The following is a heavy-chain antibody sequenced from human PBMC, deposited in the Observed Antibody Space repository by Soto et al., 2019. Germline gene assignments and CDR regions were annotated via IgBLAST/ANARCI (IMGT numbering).Heavy chain of an antibody. CDR2: ISAYNGNT. J-gene: IGHJ6*03. Sequence: QVQLVQSGAEVKKPGASVKVSCKASGYTFTSYGITWVRQAPGQGLEWMGWISAYNGNTNYAQKLQGRVTITTDTSTSTAYMELRSLRSDDTAVYYCAGDRGPYIVVVPAAPMDVWGKGTTVTVSS. D-gene: IGHD2-2*01. CDR1: GYTFTSYG. CDR3: AGDRGPYIVVVPAAPMDV. V-gene: IGHV1-18*01.